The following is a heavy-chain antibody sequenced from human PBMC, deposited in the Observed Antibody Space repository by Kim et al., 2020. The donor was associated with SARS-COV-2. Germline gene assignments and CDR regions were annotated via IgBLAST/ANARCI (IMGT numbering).Heavy chain of an antibody. Sequence: SETLSLICTVSGGSISSYYWSWIRQPPGKGLEWIGYIYYSGSTNYNPSLKSRVTISVDTSKNQFSLKLSSVTAADTAVYYCARSKRITIFGVVIIPGAFDIGGQGTMVTVSS. D-gene: IGHD3-3*01. CDR2: IYYSGST. J-gene: IGHJ3*02. V-gene: IGHV4-59*01. CDR3: ARSKRITIFGVVIIPGAFDI. CDR1: GGSISSYY.